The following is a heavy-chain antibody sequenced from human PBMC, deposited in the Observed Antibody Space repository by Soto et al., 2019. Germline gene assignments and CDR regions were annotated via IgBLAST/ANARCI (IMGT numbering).Heavy chain of an antibody. CDR3: ARLAWPGDEIDY. Sequence: PSETLSLTCTVSGGSISSSSYYWGWIRQPPGKGLEWIGSIYYSGSTYYNPSLKSRVTISVDTSKNQFSLKLSSVTAADTAVYYCARLAWPGDEIDYWGQGTLVTVSS. D-gene: IGHD3-10*01. CDR1: GGSISSSSYY. CDR2: IYYSGST. V-gene: IGHV4-39*01. J-gene: IGHJ4*02.